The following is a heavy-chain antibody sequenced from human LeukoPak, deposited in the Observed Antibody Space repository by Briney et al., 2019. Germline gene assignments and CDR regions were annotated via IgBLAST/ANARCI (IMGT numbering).Heavy chain of an antibody. J-gene: IGHJ3*02. CDR3: ATEGWVVTAILGAFDI. Sequence: ASVKVSCKVSGYTLTELSMHWVRQAPGKGLEWMGGFDPEDGETIYAQKFQGRVTMTEDTSTDTAYMELSSLRSEDTAVYCCATEGWVVTAILGAFDIWGQGTMVTVSS. CDR2: FDPEDGET. D-gene: IGHD2-21*02. CDR1: GYTLTELS. V-gene: IGHV1-24*01.